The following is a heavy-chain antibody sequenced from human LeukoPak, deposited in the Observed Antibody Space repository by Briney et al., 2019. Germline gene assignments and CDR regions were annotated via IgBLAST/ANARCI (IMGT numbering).Heavy chain of an antibody. CDR1: GGSISSSSYY. V-gene: IGHV4-39*01. CDR2: IYYGGST. J-gene: IGHJ4*02. CDR3: ARRILVATIDD. Sequence: LETLSLTCTVSGGSISSSSYYWAWIRQPPGKGLEWIGSIYYGGSTYYNPSLKSRVTISADTSKNQFSLKLISLTAADTAVYFCARRILVATIDDWGQGTLVTVSS. D-gene: IGHD5-12*01.